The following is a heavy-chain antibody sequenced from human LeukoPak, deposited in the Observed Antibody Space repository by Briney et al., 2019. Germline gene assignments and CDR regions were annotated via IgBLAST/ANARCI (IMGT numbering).Heavy chain of an antibody. J-gene: IGHJ4*02. V-gene: IGHV4-39*01. CDR1: GGSISSSSSD. Sequence: SETLSLTCTVSGGSISSSSSDWGWVRQPPGKRLEWIGNIYDSGSTYYNPSLRNRVTIPVDTSKNQLSLKLNSVTAADTAVYYCARRPYAAGPFDYWGQGTLATVSS. D-gene: IGHD6-13*01. CDR3: ARRPYAAGPFDY. CDR2: IYDSGST.